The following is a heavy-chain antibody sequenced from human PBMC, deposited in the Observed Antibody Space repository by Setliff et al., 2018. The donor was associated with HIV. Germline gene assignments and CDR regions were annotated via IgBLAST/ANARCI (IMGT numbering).Heavy chain of an antibody. V-gene: IGHV4-34*01. J-gene: IGHJ3*01. D-gene: IGHD3-16*02. Sequence: SETLSLTCAVYGGSFSDCYWTWIRQPPGKGLEWIGEINHSGSSNYNSSLKSRVTISVDTSKNQLSLKLTSVTAADAALYYCAGGPHYAWGTYRPSPTHAFDVWGQGTMVTVSS. CDR3: AGGPHYAWGTYRPSPTHAFDV. CDR1: GGSFSDCY. CDR2: INHSGSS.